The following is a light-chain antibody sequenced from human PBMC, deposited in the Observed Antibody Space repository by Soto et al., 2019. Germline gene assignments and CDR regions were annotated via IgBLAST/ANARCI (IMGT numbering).Light chain of an antibody. CDR1: SSDVGTYHY. V-gene: IGLV2-14*01. CDR2: EVS. J-gene: IGLJ1*01. Sequence: QSALTQPASVSGSPGQSVTISCTGTSSDVGTYHYVSWYQQHPGKAPKLIIFEVSDRPSGVSNRFSGSKSGNTASLTISGLQSEDEADYYCSSFTSSTLYVFGTGTKLTVL. CDR3: SSFTSSTLYV.